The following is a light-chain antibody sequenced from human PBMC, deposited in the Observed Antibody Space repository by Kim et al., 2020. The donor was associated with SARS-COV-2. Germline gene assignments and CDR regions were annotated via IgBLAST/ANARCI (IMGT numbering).Light chain of an antibody. CDR1: QGISNH. Sequence: APVGDRVTITGRARQGISNHLAWYQQNQGKAPKRLIYGASTLQSGVPSRFSGSGSGKEFTLTISSLQPEEFATYSCQQFTIYPRTVGQGTKGDSK. J-gene: IGKJ1*01. CDR3: QQFTIYPRT. V-gene: IGKV1-9*01. CDR2: GAS.